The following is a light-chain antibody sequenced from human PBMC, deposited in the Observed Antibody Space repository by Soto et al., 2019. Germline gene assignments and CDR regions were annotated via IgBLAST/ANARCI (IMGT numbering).Light chain of an antibody. CDR1: QSISSW. J-gene: IGKJ1*01. CDR3: QQYNSYPWT. CDR2: HAY. V-gene: IGKV1-5*01. Sequence: DIQMTQSPSTLSASVGDRVTLTCRASQSISSWLAWYQQKPGKAPKLLIYHAYSLESGVPSRFSGSESGTEFTLTINSLQPDDFATYYCQQYNSYPWTFGHGTKVEIK.